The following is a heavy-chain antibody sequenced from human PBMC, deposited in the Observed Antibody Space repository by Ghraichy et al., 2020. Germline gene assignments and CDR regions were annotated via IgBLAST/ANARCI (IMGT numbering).Heavy chain of an antibody. J-gene: IGHJ3*02. CDR2: ISSSSSYI. D-gene: IGHD3-10*01. V-gene: IGHV3-21*01. Sequence: GGSLRLSCAASGFTFSSYSMNWVRQAPGKGLEWVSSISSSSSYIYYADSVKGRFTISRDNAKNSLYLQMNSLRAEDTAVYYCAREVRVRGVTDAFDIWGQGIMVTVSS. CDR3: AREVRVRGVTDAFDI. CDR1: GFTFSSYS.